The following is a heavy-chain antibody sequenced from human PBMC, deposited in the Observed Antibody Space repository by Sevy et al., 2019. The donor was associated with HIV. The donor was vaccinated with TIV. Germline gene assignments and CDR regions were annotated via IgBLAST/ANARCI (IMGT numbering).Heavy chain of an antibody. J-gene: IGHJ4*02. CDR3: ATDILTWGGSY. D-gene: IGHD2-15*01. V-gene: IGHV4-39*01. CDR1: GGSISSSSYY. Sequence: SETLSLTCTVSGGSISSSSYYWGWIRQPPGKGLEWIGSIYYSGSTYYNPSLKSRVTISVDTSKNQFSLKLSSVTAADTAVYYCATDILTWGGSYWGQGTLVTVSS. CDR2: IYYSGST.